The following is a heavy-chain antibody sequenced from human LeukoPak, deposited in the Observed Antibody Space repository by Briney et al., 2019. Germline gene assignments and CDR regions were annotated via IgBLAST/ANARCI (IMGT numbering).Heavy chain of an antibody. J-gene: IGHJ4*02. D-gene: IGHD3-16*02. CDR2: INHSGST. V-gene: IGHV4-30-2*01. CDR3: ARGPYDYVWGSYRSKYYFDY. Sequence: PSQTLSLTCAVSGASISSGGFSWSWIRQPPGKGLEWIGEINHSGSTNYNPSLKSRVTISVDTSKNQFSLKLSSVTAADTAVYYCARGPYDYVWGSYRSKYYFDYWGQGTLVTVSS. CDR1: GASISSGGFS.